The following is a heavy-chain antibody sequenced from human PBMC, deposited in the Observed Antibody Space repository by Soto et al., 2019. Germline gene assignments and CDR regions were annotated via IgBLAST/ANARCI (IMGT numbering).Heavy chain of an antibody. CDR3: VRSRVFIAVAGMATYYYYYGMDV. Sequence: QVQLQQSGPGLVKPSQTLSLTCAISGDSVSSDSAAWNWIRQSPSRGLEWLGRTYYRSKWYNDYAMSVNGRITIRPDTSKNHVSLQLNSVTPEDTAVYYCVRSRVFIAVAGMATYYYYYGMDVWGQGTTVTVSS. CDR2: TYYRSKWYN. D-gene: IGHD6-19*01. CDR1: GDSVSSDSAA. J-gene: IGHJ6*02. V-gene: IGHV6-1*01.